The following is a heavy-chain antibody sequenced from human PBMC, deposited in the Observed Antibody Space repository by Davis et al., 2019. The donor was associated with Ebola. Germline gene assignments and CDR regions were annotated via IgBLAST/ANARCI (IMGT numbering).Heavy chain of an antibody. CDR1: GGSFSGYY. Sequence: PSETLSLTCAVYGGSFSGYYWSWIRQPPGKGLEWIGEINHSGSTNYNPSLKSRVTISVDTSKNQFSLKLSSVTAADTAVYYCARTPHPRYCSGGSCYHRYYYGMDVWGQGTTVTVSS. V-gene: IGHV4-34*01. CDR3: ARTPHPRYCSGGSCYHRYYYGMDV. CDR2: INHSGST. J-gene: IGHJ6*02. D-gene: IGHD2-15*01.